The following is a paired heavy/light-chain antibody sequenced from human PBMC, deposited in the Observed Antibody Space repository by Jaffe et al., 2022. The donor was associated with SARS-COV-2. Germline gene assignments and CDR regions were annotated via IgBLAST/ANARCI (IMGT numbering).Light chain of an antibody. CDR1: QDISRW. CDR3: QQANSA. Sequence: DFQMTQSPSSVSASVGDRVTITCRASQDISRWLVWWQQKPGKAPKVLIYAASTLQSGVPSRFSGSGSGTDFTLTINSLQPEDCATYYCQQANSAFGGGTKVELK. V-gene: IGKV1-12*01. CDR2: AAS. J-gene: IGKJ4*01.
Heavy chain of an antibody. CDR2: INEDGSQK. J-gene: IGHJ4*02. Sequence: EVQLVESGGGLVQPGGSLRLSCAASGFTFGAFWMSWVRQAPGRGLEWVANINEDGSQKYYAASVEGRFTISRDSAKNLLYLQMNSLGVEDTAVYYCARGDSLGQGTRVIVSS. CDR3: ARGDS. V-gene: IGHV3-7*04. CDR1: GFTFGAFW.